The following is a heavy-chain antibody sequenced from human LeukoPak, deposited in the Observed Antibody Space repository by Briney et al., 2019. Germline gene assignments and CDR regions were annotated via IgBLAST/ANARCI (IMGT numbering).Heavy chain of an antibody. D-gene: IGHD3-3*01. CDR1: GFTFSSYW. V-gene: IGHV3-74*01. CDR2: INSDGSST. J-gene: IGHJ6*02. Sequence: GGSLRLSCAASGFTFSSYWMHWVRQAPGKGLVWVSRINSDGSSTSYADSVKGRFTISRDNAKNTLYLQMNSLRAEDRAVYYCAREVDRAVLRFLEWSYGMDVWGQGTTVTVSS. CDR3: AREVDRAVLRFLEWSYGMDV.